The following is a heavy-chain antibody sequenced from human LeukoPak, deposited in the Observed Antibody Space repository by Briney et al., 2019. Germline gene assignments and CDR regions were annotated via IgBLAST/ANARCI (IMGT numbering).Heavy chain of an antibody. V-gene: IGHV3-23*01. CDR2: ISGSGGST. D-gene: IGHD6-13*01. Sequence: QSGGSLRLSCAASGITFSSYGMSWVRQAPGKGLEWVSAISGSGGSTYYADSVKGRFTISRDNSQSTLYLHMNSLSTEDTALYYCARAIRAPGTPENAFDIWGQGTMVTVSS. J-gene: IGHJ3*02. CDR3: ARAIRAPGTPENAFDI. CDR1: GITFSSYG.